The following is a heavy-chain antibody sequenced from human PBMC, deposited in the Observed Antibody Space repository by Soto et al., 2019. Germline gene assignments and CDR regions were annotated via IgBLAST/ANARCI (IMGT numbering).Heavy chain of an antibody. Sequence: EVPLLESGGGLVQPGGSLRLSCVASGFTFSNFAMSWVRQAAGKGLEWVSGFSGSNTYYADSVKGRFTISRDNSKNALFLQLNSLRAEDTAIYYCAKGWGDYWGQGTLVTVSS. CDR1: GFTFSNFA. D-gene: IGHD7-27*01. J-gene: IGHJ4*02. CDR2: FSGSNT. V-gene: IGHV3-23*01. CDR3: AKGWGDY.